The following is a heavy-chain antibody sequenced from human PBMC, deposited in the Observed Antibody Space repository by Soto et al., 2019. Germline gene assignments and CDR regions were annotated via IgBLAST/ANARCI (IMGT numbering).Heavy chain of an antibody. CDR3: ARDGVGVRYVDGLLLFDY. CDR2: IIPILGIA. V-gene: IGHV1-69*08. D-gene: IGHD3-9*01. Sequence: QVQLVQSGAEVKKRGSSVKVSCKASGGTFSSYTISWVRQAPGQGLEWMGRIIPILGIANYAQKFQGRVTITADKSTSTAYMEVRSLSSEDTAVYYCARDGVGVRYVDGLLLFDYWGQGTLVTVSS. CDR1: GGTFSSYT. J-gene: IGHJ4*02.